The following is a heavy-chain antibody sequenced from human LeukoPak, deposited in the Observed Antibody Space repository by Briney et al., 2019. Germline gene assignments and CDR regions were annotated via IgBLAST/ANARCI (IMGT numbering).Heavy chain of an antibody. CDR3: ARRGYCSSTSCYWLDWFDP. J-gene: IGHJ5*02. V-gene: IGHV7-4-1*02. CDR2: INTNPGNP. CDR1: GYTFTSYA. Sequence: GGSVKVSCQASGYTFTSYAMNWVRQAPGQGLEWMGWINTNPGNPTYAQGFTGRFVFSLDTSVSTAYLQISSLKAEDTAVYYCARRGYCSSTSCYWLDWFDPWGQGTLVTVSS. D-gene: IGHD2-2*01.